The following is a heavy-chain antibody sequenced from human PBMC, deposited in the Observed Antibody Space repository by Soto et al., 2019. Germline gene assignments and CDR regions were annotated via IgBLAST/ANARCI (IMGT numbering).Heavy chain of an antibody. CDR1: GYSFTSHY. D-gene: IGHD3-9*01. CDR3: ARAPRDYYDILTGYYPN. CDR2: INAGGGNT. V-gene: IGHV1-3*01. Sequence: ASVKVSCKAIGYSFTSHYMHWVRQAPGQRLEWMGWINAGGGNTEYAQKFQGRVTITRDTSASTAYMELSSLRSEDTAVYYCARAPRDYYDILTGYYPNWG. J-gene: IGHJ1*01.